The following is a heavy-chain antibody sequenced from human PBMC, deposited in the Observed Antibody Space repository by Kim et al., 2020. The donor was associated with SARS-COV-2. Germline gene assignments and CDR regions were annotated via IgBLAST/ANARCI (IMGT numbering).Heavy chain of an antibody. J-gene: IGHJ3*02. CDR3: AKESSGWYGTFDI. V-gene: IGHV3-23*01. D-gene: IGHD6-19*01. Sequence: YAGSVKGRFTISRDNSKNTLYLQMNSLRAEDTAVYYCAKESSGWYGTFDIWGQGTMVTVSS.